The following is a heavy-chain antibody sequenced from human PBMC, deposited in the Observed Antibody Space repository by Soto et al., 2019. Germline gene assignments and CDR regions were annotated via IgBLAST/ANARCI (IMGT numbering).Heavy chain of an antibody. CDR2: IYSGGST. D-gene: IGHD3-10*01. J-gene: IGHJ4*02. CDR3: ARGPGGFGEFSLDY. V-gene: IGHV4-4*07. Sequence: QVQLQEWGPGLVKPSETLSLTCTVSGGSITTYYWSWIRQSAGKGLEWIGRIYSGGSTNYNPSLRSRVTVSVDMSKNQSSRKLSSVTAADTAVYSWARGPGGFGEFSLDYWGQGTLVTVSS. CDR1: GGSITTYY.